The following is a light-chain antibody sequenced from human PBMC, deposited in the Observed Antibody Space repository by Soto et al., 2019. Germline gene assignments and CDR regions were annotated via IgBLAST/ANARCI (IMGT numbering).Light chain of an antibody. CDR3: QQSYSTPFT. CDR2: AAS. CDR1: QSISSY. Sequence: DIQMTQSPSYLSASVGDRVTITCRASQSISSYLNWYQQKPGKAPKLLIYAASSLQSGVPSRFSGSGSETEFTLTSSSLQPEDFATYYCQQSYSTPFTFGPGTKVDIK. J-gene: IGKJ3*01. V-gene: IGKV1-39*01.